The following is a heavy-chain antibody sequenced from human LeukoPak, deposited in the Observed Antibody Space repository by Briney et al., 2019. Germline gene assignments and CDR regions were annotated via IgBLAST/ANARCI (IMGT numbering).Heavy chain of an antibody. CDR3: ARTYYYDSSGYGDAFDI. Sequence: ASVKVSFKASGGTFSIYAISWVRQAPGQGLEWMGGIIPIFGTANYAQKFQGRVTITTDESTSTAYMELSSLRSEDTAVYYCARTYYYDSSGYGDAFDIWGQGTMVTVSS. V-gene: IGHV1-69*05. D-gene: IGHD3-22*01. CDR2: IIPIFGTA. CDR1: GGTFSIYA. J-gene: IGHJ3*02.